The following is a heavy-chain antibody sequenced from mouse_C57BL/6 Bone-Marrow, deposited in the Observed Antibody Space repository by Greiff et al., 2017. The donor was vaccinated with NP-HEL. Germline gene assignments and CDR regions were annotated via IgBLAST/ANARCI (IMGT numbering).Heavy chain of an antibody. CDR1: GFTFSSYA. D-gene: IGHD1-1*01. CDR3: ARGGYYGVDY. J-gene: IGHJ2*01. V-gene: IGHV5-4*03. Sequence: EVKVVESGGGLVKPGGSLKLSCAASGFTFSSYAMSWVRQTPEKRLEWVATISDGGSYTYYPDNVKGRFTISRDNAKNNLYLQMSHLKSEDTAMYYCARGGYYGVDYWGQGTTLTVSS. CDR2: ISDGGSYT.